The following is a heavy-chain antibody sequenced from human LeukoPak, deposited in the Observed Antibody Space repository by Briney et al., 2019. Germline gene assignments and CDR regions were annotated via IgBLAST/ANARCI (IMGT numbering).Heavy chain of an antibody. D-gene: IGHD5-12*01. V-gene: IGHV1-69*13. J-gene: IGHJ4*02. CDR2: IIPIFGTA. Sequence: SVKVSCKASGGTFSSYAISWVRQAPGQGLEWMGGIIPIFGTANYAQKFQGRVTITADESTSTAYMELSSLRSEDTAVYYCARGHSGYEGSLDYWGQGTLVTVSS. CDR3: ARGHSGYEGSLDY. CDR1: GGTFSSYA.